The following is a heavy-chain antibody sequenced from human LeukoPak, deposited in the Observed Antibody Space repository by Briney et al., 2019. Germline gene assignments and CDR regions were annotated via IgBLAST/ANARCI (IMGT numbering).Heavy chain of an antibody. D-gene: IGHD6-13*01. CDR1: GGSISSYY. CDR2: IYYSGST. Sequence: SETLSLTCTVSGGSISSYYWSWIRQPPGKGLEWIGYIYYSGSTNYNPSLKSRVTISVDTSKNQFSLKLSSVTAADTAVYYCARAKFMAAVWFDPWGQGTLVTVSS. V-gene: IGHV4-59*01. J-gene: IGHJ5*02. CDR3: ARAKFMAAVWFDP.